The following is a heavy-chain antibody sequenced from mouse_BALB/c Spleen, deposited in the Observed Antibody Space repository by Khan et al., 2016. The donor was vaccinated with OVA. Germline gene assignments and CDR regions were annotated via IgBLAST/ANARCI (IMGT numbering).Heavy chain of an antibody. Sequence: QVQLKQSGPGLVAPSQSLSITCTVSGFSLNSYGVNWVRQPPGKGLEWLGVIWGDGSTNYHSALKSRLIISKDDSKSQVFLKLNSLQTDDTATYCCAKFTPDYYSMDYWGQGTSVTVSS. J-gene: IGHJ4*01. CDR1: GFSLNSYG. D-gene: IGHD1-1*01. CDR2: IWGDGST. V-gene: IGHV2-3*01. CDR3: AKFTPDYYSMDY.